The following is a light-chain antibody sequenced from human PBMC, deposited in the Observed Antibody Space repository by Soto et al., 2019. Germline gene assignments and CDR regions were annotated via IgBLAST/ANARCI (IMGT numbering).Light chain of an antibody. CDR1: SRDVGGYNH. V-gene: IGLV2-8*01. CDR3: SSYAGNTDVV. Sequence: QSVLTQPRSASGSPGQSVTISCTGTSRDVGGYNHVSWYQQHPGKAPKLMIYGVTKRPSGVPDRFSGSKSGNTASLTVSGLQAEDEADYYCSSYAGNTDVVFGGGTKLTVL. CDR2: GVT. J-gene: IGLJ2*01.